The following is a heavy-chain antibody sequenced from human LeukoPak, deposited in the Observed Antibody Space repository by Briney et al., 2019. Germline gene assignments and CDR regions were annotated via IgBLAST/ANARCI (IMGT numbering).Heavy chain of an antibody. J-gene: IGHJ4*02. CDR3: AHSSSWFDY. V-gene: IGHV3-23*01. CDR2: ISGSGGST. CDR1: GFTFSSYA. Sequence: GGSLRLSCAASGFTFSSYAMGWVRQAPGKGLEWVSAISGSGGSTYYADSVKGRFTISRDNSKNTLYLQMNSLGAEDTAVYYCAHSSSWFDYWGQGTLVTVSS. D-gene: IGHD6-13*01.